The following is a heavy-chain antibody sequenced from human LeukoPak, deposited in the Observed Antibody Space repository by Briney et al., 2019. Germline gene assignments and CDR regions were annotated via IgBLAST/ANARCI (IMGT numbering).Heavy chain of an antibody. CDR1: GDTLDDFA. CDR3: ARDRPGPPPFDY. CDR2: IIPVFGTP. Sequence: VASVKVSCRASGDTLDDFAISWLRQAPGQGLEWMGGIIPVFGTPTYARKFQGRLTITADESTSTAYMQLSGLGSDDTAVYFYARDRPGPPPFDYWGQGTLVTVSS. J-gene: IGHJ4*02. V-gene: IGHV1-69*13.